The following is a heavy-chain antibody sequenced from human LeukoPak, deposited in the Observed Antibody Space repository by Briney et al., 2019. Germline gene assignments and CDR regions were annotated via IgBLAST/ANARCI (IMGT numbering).Heavy chain of an antibody. CDR1: GYAFTSNY. J-gene: IGHJ4*02. CDR3: ARDQEGFDY. CDR2: IYPRDGST. V-gene: IGHV1-46*01. Sequence: ASVKVSCKASGYAFTSNYIHWVRQAPGQGLEWMGMIYPRDGSTSYAQKFQGRVTVTRDTSTSTVHMELSGLRSEDTAVYYCARDQEGFDYWGQGTLVTVSS.